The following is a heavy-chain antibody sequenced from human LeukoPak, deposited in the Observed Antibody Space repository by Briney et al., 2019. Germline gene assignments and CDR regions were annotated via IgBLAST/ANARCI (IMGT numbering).Heavy chain of an antibody. Sequence: QSGGSLRLSCAASGFTFSSYWMHWVRQAPGKGLVWVSRINSDGSTTTYADSVKGRFTISRDNSKNTLYLQMNGLRAEDTAVYYCAKDPPCSGDSCYGYFDFWGQGTLVTVSS. V-gene: IGHV3-74*01. CDR2: INSDGSTT. CDR1: GFTFSSYW. CDR3: AKDPPCSGDSCYGYFDF. D-gene: IGHD2-15*01. J-gene: IGHJ4*02.